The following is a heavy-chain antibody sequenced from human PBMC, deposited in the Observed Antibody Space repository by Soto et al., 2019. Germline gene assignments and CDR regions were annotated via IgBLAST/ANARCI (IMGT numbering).Heavy chain of an antibody. J-gene: IGHJ5*02. Sequence: PSETLSLTCSVSGDSITTNGYYWGWIRQPPGKGLQWIGNVYWTGSTFSHPSLTSRVFISVDTSKNEFSLRLTSVTAADTAVYYCARSHYTDGPLVPWGHGTLVTVSS. D-gene: IGHD3-10*01. CDR3: ARSHYTDGPLVP. CDR1: GDSITTNGYY. V-gene: IGHV4-39*01. CDR2: VYWTGST.